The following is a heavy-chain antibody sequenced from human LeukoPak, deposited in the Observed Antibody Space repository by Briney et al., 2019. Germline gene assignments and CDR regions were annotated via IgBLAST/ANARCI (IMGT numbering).Heavy chain of an antibody. CDR2: IYNGVNT. D-gene: IGHD1-7*01. CDR1: GASVSSASY. V-gene: IGHV4-61*01. Sequence: YPSETLSLTCTVSGASVSSASYWTWIRQPPGKGVEWIAHIYNGVNTNYNPSLKSRVTISVDRSNNRFSLQLSSVTAADTAVYYYARENKGTVHDSTAAFHYWGQGTLVTVSS. J-gene: IGHJ4*02. CDR3: ARENKGTVHDSTAAFHY.